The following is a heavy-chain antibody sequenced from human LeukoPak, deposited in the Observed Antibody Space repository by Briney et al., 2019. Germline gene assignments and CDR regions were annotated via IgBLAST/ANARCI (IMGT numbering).Heavy chain of an antibody. J-gene: IGHJ1*01. CDR1: GGSISSGDYY. D-gene: IGHD3-16*01. CDR3: ARVRGALYRGYFQH. CDR2: IYYSGST. Sequence: SETLSPTCTVSGGSISSGDYYWSWIRQPPGKGLEWIGYIYYSGSTYYNPSLKSRVTISVDTSKNQFSLKLSSVTAADTAVYYCARVRGALYRGYFQHWGQGTLVTVSS. V-gene: IGHV4-30-4*01.